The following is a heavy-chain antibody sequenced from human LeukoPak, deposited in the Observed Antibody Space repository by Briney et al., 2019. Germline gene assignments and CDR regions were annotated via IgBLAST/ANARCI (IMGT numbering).Heavy chain of an antibody. CDR3: VKITSVTGGDC. CDR1: GFTFSSDA. Sequence: GGSLRLSCAASGFTFSSDAMHWVRQAPGKGLEWVAVISYDGSTKYHADSVRGRFTISRDNSKNTLYLQMNSLRAEDTALYYCVKITSVTGGDCWGQGTRLTVSS. D-gene: IGHD1-1*01. J-gene: IGHJ4*02. CDR2: ISYDGSTK. V-gene: IGHV3-30-3*01.